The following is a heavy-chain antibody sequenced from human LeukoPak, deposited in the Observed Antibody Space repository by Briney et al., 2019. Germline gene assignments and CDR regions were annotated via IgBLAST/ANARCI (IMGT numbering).Heavy chain of an antibody. J-gene: IGHJ3*02. D-gene: IGHD3-22*01. CDR3: ARGIGYYDSSGYFDAFDI. Sequence: SETLSLTCTVSGGSISSYYWSWIRQPAGKGLEWIGRIYTSGSTNYNPSLKSRVTISVDKSKNQFSLKLSSVTAADTAVYYCARGIGYYDSSGYFDAFDIWGQGTMVTVSS. CDR2: IYTSGST. V-gene: IGHV4-4*07. CDR1: GGSISSYY.